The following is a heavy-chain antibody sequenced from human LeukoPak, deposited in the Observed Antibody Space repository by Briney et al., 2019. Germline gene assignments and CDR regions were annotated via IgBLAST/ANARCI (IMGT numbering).Heavy chain of an antibody. CDR3: ARINVNYGEPLFDG. V-gene: IGHV4-38-2*02. D-gene: IGHD1-26*01. J-gene: IGHJ4*02. CDR2: IYHSGST. CDR1: GYSISNGYY. Sequence: SETLSLTCTVSGYSISNGYYWGWIRQPPGKGLEWIGNIYHSGSTYYNPSLKSRVTISVDTSKNQFSLNLISVTAADTAVYSCARINVNYGEPLFDGWGQGTLVTVSS.